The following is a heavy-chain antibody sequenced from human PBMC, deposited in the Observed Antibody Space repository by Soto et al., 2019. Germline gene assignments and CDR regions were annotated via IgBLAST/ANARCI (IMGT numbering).Heavy chain of an antibody. CDR3: ARLSRSGGGY. Sequence: GGSLRLSSAASGFSVSSNYMTWVRQAPGKGLEWVSVIYAAGNTYYADSVKGRFTISRDNSKDMLYLQMNSLRAEDTAMYYCARLSRSGGGYWGQGTLVTVSS. J-gene: IGHJ4*02. V-gene: IGHV3-53*01. D-gene: IGHD3-10*01. CDR1: GFSVSSNY. CDR2: IYAAGNT.